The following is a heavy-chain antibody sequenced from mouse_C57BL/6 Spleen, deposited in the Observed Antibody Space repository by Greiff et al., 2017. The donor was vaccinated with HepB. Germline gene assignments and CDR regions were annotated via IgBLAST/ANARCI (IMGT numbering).Heavy chain of an antibody. CDR3: GRRTTVVPDC. Sequence: EVKLQESGPELVKPGASLKMSCKASGYTFTAYNMYWVKQSHGKSLEWIGYINPNNGGTSYNQKFKGKATLTVNKSSSTAYMELRSLTSEDSAVYYCGRRTTVVPDCWGQGTTLSVSS. J-gene: IGHJ2*01. D-gene: IGHD1-1*01. CDR1: GYTFTAYN. V-gene: IGHV1-22*01. CDR2: INPNNGGT.